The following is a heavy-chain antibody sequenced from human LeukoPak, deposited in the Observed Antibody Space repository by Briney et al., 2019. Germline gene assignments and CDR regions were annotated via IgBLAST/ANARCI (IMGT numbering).Heavy chain of an antibody. CDR1: GDSISSYH. CDR3: ARDGNSYGPVFDY. V-gene: IGHV4-4*07. CDR2: ININEGP. Sequence: TSETLSLTCTVSGDSISSYHWSWIRQPAGKGVEWIGHININEGPKYNPSLRSRVTVSADTSRNQYSLKLSSMTAADTAVYYCARDGNSYGPVFDYWGQGTLVTVSS. D-gene: IGHD5-18*01. J-gene: IGHJ4*02.